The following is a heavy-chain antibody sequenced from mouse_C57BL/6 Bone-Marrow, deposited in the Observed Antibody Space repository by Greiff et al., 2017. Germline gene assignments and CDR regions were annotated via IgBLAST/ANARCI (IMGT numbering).Heavy chain of an antibody. D-gene: IGHD2-5*01. CDR3: TREGVLYYSNYGAMDY. V-gene: IGHV1-15*01. J-gene: IGHJ4*01. CDR1: GYTFTDYE. CDR2: IDPGTGGT. Sequence: VQLQESGAELVRPGASVTLSCKASGYTFTDYEMHWVKQTPVHGLEWIGAIDPGTGGTAYNQKFKGKAKLTADKSSSTAYMERRSLTSEDSAVSYCTREGVLYYSNYGAMDYWGQGTSVTVSS.